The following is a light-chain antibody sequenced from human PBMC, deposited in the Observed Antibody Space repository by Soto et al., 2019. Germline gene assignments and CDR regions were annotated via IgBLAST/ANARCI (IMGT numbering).Light chain of an antibody. Sequence: DIQLTQSPSFLSASVGDTVNITCRASRAISNYLAWYQQEPGTPPKLLIYAASTLQSGVPSRVSGSGFATEFTLTITSLQPEDFATYYCQRLDTYPFFGGGTKVEIK. J-gene: IGKJ4*01. CDR2: AAS. CDR1: RAISNY. CDR3: QRLDTYPF. V-gene: IGKV1-9*01.